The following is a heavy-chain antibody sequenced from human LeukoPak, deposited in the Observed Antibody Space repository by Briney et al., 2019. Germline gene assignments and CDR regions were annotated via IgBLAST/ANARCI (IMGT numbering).Heavy chain of an antibody. J-gene: IGHJ4*02. Sequence: ASVKVSCKASGYTFTGYYIYWARQAPGQGLEWMGWINPKNGGTSYSQKFQGRVTMTRDTSISTVYMELNRLTSDDTAVYYCARDFMFNYWGQGTLVTVSS. CDR2: INPKNGGT. CDR1: GYTFTGYY. CDR3: ARDFMFNY. V-gene: IGHV1-2*02.